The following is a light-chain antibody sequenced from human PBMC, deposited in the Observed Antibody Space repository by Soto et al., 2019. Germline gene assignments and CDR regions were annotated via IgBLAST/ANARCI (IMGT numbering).Light chain of an antibody. CDR3: QQSYSTPPIT. CDR2: AAS. Sequence: DIQMTQSPSSLAASLGDRVTITCRASQSISSYLNWYQQKPGKAPKLLIYAASSLQSGVPSRFSGSGSGTDFTLTISSLQPEDFANYYCQQSYSTPPITFGQGTRLEIK. CDR1: QSISSY. V-gene: IGKV1-39*01. J-gene: IGKJ5*01.